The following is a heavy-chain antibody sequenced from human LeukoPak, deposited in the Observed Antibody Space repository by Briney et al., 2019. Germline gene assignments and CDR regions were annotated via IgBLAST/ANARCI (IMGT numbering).Heavy chain of an antibody. CDR2: IYHSGST. CDR3: ARVVGGSYYAGANWFDP. V-gene: IGHV4-38-2*02. J-gene: IGHJ5*02. Sequence: PSETLSLTCTVSGYSISSGYCWGWIRQPPGKGLEWIGSIYHSGSTYYNPSLKSRVTISVDTSKNQFSLKLSSVTAADTAVYYCARVVGGSYYAGANWFDPWGQGTLVTVSS. D-gene: IGHD1-26*01. CDR1: GYSISSGYC.